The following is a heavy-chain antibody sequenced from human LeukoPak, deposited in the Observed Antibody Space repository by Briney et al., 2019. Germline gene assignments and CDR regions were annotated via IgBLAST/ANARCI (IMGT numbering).Heavy chain of an antibody. D-gene: IGHD6-19*01. V-gene: IGHV4-39*01. CDR3: ARQARVADHLDY. Sequence: PSETLSLTCTVSGGSISSSSYYWGWIRQPPGKGLEWIGSIYYSGSTYYNPSLKSRVTISVDTSKNQFSLKLSSVTAADTAVYYCARQARVADHLDYWGQGTLVTVSS. CDR2: IYYSGST. J-gene: IGHJ4*02. CDR1: GGSISSSSYY.